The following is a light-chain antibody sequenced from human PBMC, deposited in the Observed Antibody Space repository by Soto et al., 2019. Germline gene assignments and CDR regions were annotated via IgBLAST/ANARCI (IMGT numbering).Light chain of an antibody. CDR2: GAS. J-gene: IGKJ1*01. CDR3: QQPNGYPWR. V-gene: IGKV1-12*02. Sequence: DIQMTQSPSSVSASVGDRVTISCRASHDVRSWLAWYQQKPGKAPNLLTYGASTLQSGVPSRFSGSGPGPDFNLAISGLQPEDLATYYCQQPNGYPWRFGQGTKVEIK. CDR1: HDVRSW.